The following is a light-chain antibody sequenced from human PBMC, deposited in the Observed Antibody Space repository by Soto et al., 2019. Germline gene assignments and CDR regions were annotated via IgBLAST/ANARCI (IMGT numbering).Light chain of an antibody. V-gene: IGKV3-20*01. Sequence: EIVLTQSPGTLSLSPGERATLSCRSSQSVSSNYLAWYQQKPDLPPRLLIYDVSGRATGIPDRFSGSGSGTDFPLTISRLEPEDFAVYYWQQYGSSPTFGQGTKVEIK. CDR2: DVS. J-gene: IGKJ1*01. CDR3: QQYGSSPT. CDR1: QSVSSNY.